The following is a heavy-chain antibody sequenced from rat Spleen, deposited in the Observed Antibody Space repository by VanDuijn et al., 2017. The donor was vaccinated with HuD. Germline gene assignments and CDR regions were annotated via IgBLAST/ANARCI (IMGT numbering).Heavy chain of an antibody. J-gene: IGHJ3*01. CDR2: IGPGGVTT. D-gene: IGHD1-9*01. CDR3: ARHPTYYGFDGDWFAC. Sequence: EVQLVESGGGLAQPGRSMKLSCAVSGFNFSNYYMAWVRQAPTRGLEWVASIGPGGVTTFYRDSVKGPGDTNTFYRDSVKGRFSLSRDNAKSILYLQMDSLRSEETATYYCARHPTYYGFDGDWFACWGQGTLVTVSS. V-gene: IGHV5S11*01. CDR1: GFNFSNYY.